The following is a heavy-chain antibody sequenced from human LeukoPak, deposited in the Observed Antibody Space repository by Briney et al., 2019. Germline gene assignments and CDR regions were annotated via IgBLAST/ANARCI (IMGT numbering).Heavy chain of an antibody. D-gene: IGHD2-2*01. V-gene: IGHV5-10-1*01. CDR3: ARTPSEPAALNWFDP. CDR1: GYSFTSYW. Sequence: GESLRISCKGSGYSFTSYWISWVRQMPGKGLEWMGRIDPSDSYTNYSPSFQGHVTISADKSISTAYLQWSSLKASDTAMYYCARTPSEPAALNWFDPCGQGTLVTVSS. CDR2: IDPSDSYT. J-gene: IGHJ5*02.